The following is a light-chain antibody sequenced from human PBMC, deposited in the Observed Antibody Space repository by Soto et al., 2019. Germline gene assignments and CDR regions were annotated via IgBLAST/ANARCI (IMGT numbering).Light chain of an antibody. CDR1: QSISTS. CDR3: QQYHSWT. Sequence: LHITQSPSSLAASLGHGVTSTCRASQSISTSMAWYQHKPGKAPKLLIYTASYLASGVPSRFSGSGSGTEFTLTISSLQPDDFATYYCQQYHSWTFGQGTKV. CDR2: TAS. V-gene: IGKV1-5*03. J-gene: IGKJ1*01.